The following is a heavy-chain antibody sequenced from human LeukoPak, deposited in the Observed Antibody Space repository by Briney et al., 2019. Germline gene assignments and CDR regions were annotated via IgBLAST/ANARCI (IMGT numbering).Heavy chain of an antibody. CDR3: ARDASGSSKGLVDS. Sequence: PGGPLRLSCAASGFTLRSYNMHWLRQAPGKGLEWVSYISTRSYYIYYADSVKGRFTISRDDVKNSLFLQMNILRAEDTAIYYCARDASGSSKGLVDSWGQGTLVTVSS. D-gene: IGHD1-26*01. CDR1: GFTLRSYN. V-gene: IGHV3-21*01. J-gene: IGHJ4*02. CDR2: ISTRSYYI.